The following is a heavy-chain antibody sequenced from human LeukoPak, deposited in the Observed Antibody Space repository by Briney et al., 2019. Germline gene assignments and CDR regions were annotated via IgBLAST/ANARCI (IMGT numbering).Heavy chain of an antibody. Sequence: ASVKVPCKASVYTFTIYGISWVRQAPGQGREWMGWISAYNENTNYAQNLQGRDTITTDTTTSTAYIDKWSLRSEDTAVYNCARVYCSSTSCPNDYWREGSHVSV. CDR1: VYTFTIYG. D-gene: IGHD2-2*01. CDR2: ISAYNENT. V-gene: IGHV1-18*01. J-gene: IGHJ4*02. CDR3: ARVYCSSTSCPNDY.